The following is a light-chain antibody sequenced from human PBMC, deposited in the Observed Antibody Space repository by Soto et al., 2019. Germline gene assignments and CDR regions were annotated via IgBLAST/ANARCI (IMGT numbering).Light chain of an antibody. CDR3: QQYDNLSYT. CDR2: DAS. CDR1: QDISNY. V-gene: IGKV1-33*01. J-gene: IGKJ5*01. Sequence: DIQMTQSPSSLSASVGGRVTITSQASQDISNYLNWYQQKPGKAPKLLIYDASNLETGVPSRFSGSGSGTDFTFTISSLQPEDIATYYCQQYDNLSYTFGQGTRLEIK.